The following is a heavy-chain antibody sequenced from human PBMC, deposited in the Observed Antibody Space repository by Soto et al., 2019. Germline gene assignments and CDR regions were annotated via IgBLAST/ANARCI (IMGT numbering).Heavy chain of an antibody. V-gene: IGHV4-59*01. D-gene: IGHD2-8*01. Sequence: SETLSLTCTVSGGSISSYYWSWIRQPPGKGLEWIGYIYYSGSTNYNPSLKSRVTISVDTSKNQFSLKLSSVTAADTAVYYCAGVSRSYWSNGVRPVYLRGQGTLVTVSS. CDR1: GGSISSYY. CDR2: IYYSGST. J-gene: IGHJ4*02. CDR3: AGVSRSYWSNGVRPVYL.